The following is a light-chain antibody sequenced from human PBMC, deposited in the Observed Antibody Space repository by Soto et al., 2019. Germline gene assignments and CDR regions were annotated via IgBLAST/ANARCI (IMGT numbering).Light chain of an antibody. Sequence: EIVMTQSPATLSVSPGERATLSCRASQSVSSNLAWYQQKPGQAPRLLIYGASTRATGIPARFSGSGSGTEFPLTSSSLQSEDVSVYYCQQYNNWPPWTFGQGTKVEIK. CDR2: GAS. CDR1: QSVSSN. V-gene: IGKV3-15*01. CDR3: QQYNNWPPWT. J-gene: IGKJ1*01.